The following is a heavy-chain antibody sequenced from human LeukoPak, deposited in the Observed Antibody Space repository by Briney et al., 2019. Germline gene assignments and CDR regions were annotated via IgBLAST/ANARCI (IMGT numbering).Heavy chain of an antibody. CDR1: GYTFTSYY. CDR3: AILYYDFWSGPFFDY. J-gene: IGHJ4*02. Sequence: EASVKVSCKASGYTFTSYYMHWVRQAPGQGLEWMGIINPSGGSTSYAQKFQGRVTMTRDTSKNQFSLKLSSVTAADTAVYYCAILYYDFWSGPFFDYWGQGTLVTVSS. D-gene: IGHD3-3*01. CDR2: INPSGGST. V-gene: IGHV1-46*01.